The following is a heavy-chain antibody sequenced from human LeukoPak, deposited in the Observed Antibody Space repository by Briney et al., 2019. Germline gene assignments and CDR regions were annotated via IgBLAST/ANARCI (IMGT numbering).Heavy chain of an antibody. CDR2: INPNSGGT. J-gene: IGHJ4*02. CDR1: GYTFTGYY. D-gene: IGHD3-3*01. V-gene: IGHV1-2*02. CDR3: ARDKYDFWSGYGQGSFDY. Sequence: GASVKVSCKASGYTFTGYYMHWVRQAPGQGLEWMGWINPNSGGTNYAQKFQGRVTMTRDPSISTAYMELSRLRSDDTAVYYCARDKYDFWSGYGQGSFDYWGQGTLVTVSS.